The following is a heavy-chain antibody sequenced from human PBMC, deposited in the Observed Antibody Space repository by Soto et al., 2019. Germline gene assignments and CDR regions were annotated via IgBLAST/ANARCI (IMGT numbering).Heavy chain of an antibody. D-gene: IGHD3-3*01. CDR2: IWYDGSNK. CDR1: GFTFSSYG. J-gene: IGHJ6*02. CDR3: ARERRPDYDFWSGYYNYYYYGMDV. Sequence: GGSLRLSCAASGFTFSSYGMRWVRQAPGKGLEWVAVIWYDGSNKYYADSVKGRFTISRDNSKNTLYLQMNSLRAEDTAVYYCARERRPDYDFWSGYYNYYYYGMDVWGQGTTVTVSS. V-gene: IGHV3-33*01.